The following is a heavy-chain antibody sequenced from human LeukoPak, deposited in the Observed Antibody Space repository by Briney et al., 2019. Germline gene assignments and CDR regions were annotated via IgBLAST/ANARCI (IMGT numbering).Heavy chain of an antibody. D-gene: IGHD6-6*01. J-gene: IGHJ6*02. CDR2: IYSGGST. CDR1: GFTVSSNY. CDR3: ARESPVLYGMDV. Sequence: GGSLRLSCAASGFTVSSNYMSWVRQAPGKGLEWVSVIYSGGSTYYADSVKGRFTNSRDNSKNTLYLQMNSLRAEDTAVYYCARESPVLYGMDVWGQGTTVTVSS. V-gene: IGHV3-66*01.